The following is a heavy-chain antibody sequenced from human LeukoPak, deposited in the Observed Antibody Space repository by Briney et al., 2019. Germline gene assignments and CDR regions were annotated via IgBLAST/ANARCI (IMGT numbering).Heavy chain of an antibody. V-gene: IGHV1-69*13. CDR2: IIPIFGTA. D-gene: IGHD2-2*01. J-gene: IGHJ5*02. CDR1: GGTFSSYA. Sequence: SVKVSCKASGGTFSSYAISWVRQAPGQGLEWMGGIIPIFGTANYAQKFQGRVTITADESTSTAYMELSSLRSEDTAVYYCARGLQLRKPPFDPWGQGTLVTVSS. CDR3: ARGLQLRKPPFDP.